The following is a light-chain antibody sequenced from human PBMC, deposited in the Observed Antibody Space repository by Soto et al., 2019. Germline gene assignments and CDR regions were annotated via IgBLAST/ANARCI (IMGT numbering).Light chain of an antibody. J-gene: IGLJ2*01. CDR3: AAWDDSLNAVV. Sequence: QSVLTQPPSASGTPGQRVTIPCSGSSSNIGSNTVNWYQQLPGTAPKLLIYGNSNRPSGVPDRFSGSKSGTSASLAISGLRSEDEANCYCAAWDDSLNAVVFGGGTKVTV. CDR1: SSNIGSNT. CDR2: GNS. V-gene: IGLV1-44*01.